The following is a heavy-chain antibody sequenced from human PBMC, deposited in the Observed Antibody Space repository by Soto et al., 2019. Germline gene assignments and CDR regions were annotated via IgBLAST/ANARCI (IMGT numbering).Heavy chain of an antibody. CDR1: GGSFSGYQ. D-gene: IGHD3-10*01. J-gene: IGHJ6*03. CDR3: ARGLILWFGELSRRGGYYYYMDV. CDR2: INDSGDI. V-gene: IGHV4-34*01. Sequence: QVQLQQWGAGLLKPSETLSLTCAVYGGSFSGYQWSWIRQTPGKGLEWIGAINDSGDINYNPSLKSRVSMLVDSPKKQISLRLSSVTAADPAVYYCARGLILWFGELSRRGGYYYYMDVWGKGTTVTVSS.